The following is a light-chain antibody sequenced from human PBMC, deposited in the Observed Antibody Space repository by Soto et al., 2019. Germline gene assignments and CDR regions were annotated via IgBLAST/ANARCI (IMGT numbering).Light chain of an antibody. CDR3: QQADIFQLT. V-gene: IGKV1-12*01. CDR2: ATS. J-gene: IGKJ4*01. CDR1: QPLGAW. Sequence: DIQMTQFPSSVSASVGDRVTITCRASQPLGAWLAWYQQKPGKAPKLLIYATSTSESGVPSRFSGSGSGTEFTLTISSLQPEDFATYYCQQADIFQLTFGGGTRVEIK.